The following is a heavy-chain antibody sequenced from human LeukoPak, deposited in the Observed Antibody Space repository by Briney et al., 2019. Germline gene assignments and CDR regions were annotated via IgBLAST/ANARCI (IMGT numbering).Heavy chain of an antibody. V-gene: IGHV3-48*03. J-gene: IGHJ6*02. D-gene: IGHD1-1*01. CDR1: GFTFSSYE. CDR2: ISSSGSTI. Sequence: GGSLRLSCAASGFTFSSYEMNWVRQAPGKGLEWVSYISSSGSTIYYADSVRGRFTISRDNAKNSLYLQMNSLRAEDTAVYYCARDGLERRVYGMDVWGQGTTVSVPS. CDR3: ARDGLERRVYGMDV.